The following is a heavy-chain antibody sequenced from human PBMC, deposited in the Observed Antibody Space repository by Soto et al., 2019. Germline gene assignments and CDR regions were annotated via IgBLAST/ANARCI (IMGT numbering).Heavy chain of an antibody. Sequence: GGSLRLSCSASGFTFSDFEMYWVRQAPGKGLDWVSFISYDGSNQYYADSVKGRFTISRDNSKNTLFLHMNSLRAEDTAVYYCAKGSSWFGELYADYWGQGAQVTVSS. J-gene: IGHJ4*02. CDR1: GFTFSDFE. D-gene: IGHD3-10*01. CDR2: ISYDGSNQ. V-gene: IGHV3-30-3*01. CDR3: AKGSSWFGELYADY.